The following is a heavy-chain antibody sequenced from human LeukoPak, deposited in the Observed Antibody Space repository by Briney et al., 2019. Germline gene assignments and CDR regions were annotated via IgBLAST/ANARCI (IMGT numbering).Heavy chain of an antibody. Sequence: TSETLSLTYGVSGGSISSTNWWSWVRQPPGQGLEWIGEISLSGLTNYNPSLKSRVTMSLDKSKNHLSLNLTSVTAADTAVYYCSRESGAFSPFGYWGQGTLVTVSS. CDR2: ISLSGLT. D-gene: IGHD1-26*01. J-gene: IGHJ4*02. V-gene: IGHV4-4*02. CDR3: SRESGAFSPFGY. CDR1: GGSISSTNW.